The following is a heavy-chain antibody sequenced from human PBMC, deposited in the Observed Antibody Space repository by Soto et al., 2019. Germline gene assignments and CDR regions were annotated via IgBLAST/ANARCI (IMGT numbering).Heavy chain of an antibody. CDR3: ARSGGDDYHYYYYGMDV. Sequence: EVQLVESGGGLIQPGGSLRLSCAASGFTVSSNYMSWVRQAPGKGLEWVSVIYSGGSTYYADSVKGRFTISRDNSKNTLYLQMNSLRAEDTAVYYCARSGGDDYHYYYYGMDVWGQGTTVTVSS. V-gene: IGHV3-53*01. J-gene: IGHJ6*02. CDR1: GFTVSSNY. D-gene: IGHD5-12*01. CDR2: IYSGGST.